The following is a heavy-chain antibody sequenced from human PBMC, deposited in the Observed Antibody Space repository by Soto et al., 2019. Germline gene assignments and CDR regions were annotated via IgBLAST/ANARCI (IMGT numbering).Heavy chain of an antibody. V-gene: IGHV4-59*01. CDR1: GGSISSYY. D-gene: IGHD3-16*01. CDR2: VYYSGST. J-gene: IGHJ4*02. Sequence: SETLSLTWTGSGGSISSYYWSWIRQPPGKGLEWIGYVYYSGSTNYNPSLKSRVTIPIHTSKNQFSLRVTSVTAADTAVYYCGRGGVWGYNRHDFDSWGQGPPVTVSP. CDR3: GRGGVWGYNRHDFDS.